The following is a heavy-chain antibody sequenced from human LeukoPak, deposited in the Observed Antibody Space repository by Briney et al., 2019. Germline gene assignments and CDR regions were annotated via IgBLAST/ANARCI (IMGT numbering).Heavy chain of an antibody. Sequence: PSETLSLTCTVSGYSISSGYYWGWIRQPPGKGLEWIGSIYHSGSTYYNPSLKSRVTISVDTSKNQFSLKLSSVTAADTAVYYCARVSPQDYFGYWGQGTLVTVSS. J-gene: IGHJ4*02. CDR1: GYSISSGYY. CDR3: ARVSPQDYFGY. V-gene: IGHV4-38-2*02. CDR2: IYHSGST.